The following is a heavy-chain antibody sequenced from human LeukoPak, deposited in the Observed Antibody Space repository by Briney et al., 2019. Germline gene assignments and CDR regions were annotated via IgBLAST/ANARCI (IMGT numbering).Heavy chain of an antibody. CDR3: AYGTDSSGYPLDY. Sequence: SETLSLTCTVSGGSISSGDYYWSWIRQPPGKGLEWIGYIYYSGSTYYNPSLKSRVTIPVDTSKNQFSLKLSSVTAADTAVYYCAYGTDSSGYPLDYWGQGTLVTVSS. CDR2: IYYSGST. D-gene: IGHD3-22*01. CDR1: GGSISSGDYY. V-gene: IGHV4-30-4*01. J-gene: IGHJ4*02.